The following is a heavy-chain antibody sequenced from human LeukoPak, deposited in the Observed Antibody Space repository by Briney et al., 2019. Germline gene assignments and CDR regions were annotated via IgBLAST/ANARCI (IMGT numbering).Heavy chain of an antibody. CDR3: AKDLGDYYDSSGYDY. D-gene: IGHD3-22*01. J-gene: IGHJ4*02. CDR2: ISGSGGST. V-gene: IGHV3-23*01. CDR1: GFTFSSYA. Sequence: PGGSLRLSCAASGFTFSSYAMSWVRQAPGKGLKWVSAISGSGGSTYYADSVKGRFTISRDNSKNTLYLQMNSLRAEDMAAYYCAKDLGDYYDSSGYDYWGQGTLVTVSS.